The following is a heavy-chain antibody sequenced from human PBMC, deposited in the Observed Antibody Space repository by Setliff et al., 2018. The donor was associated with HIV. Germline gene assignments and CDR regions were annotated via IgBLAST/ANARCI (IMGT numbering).Heavy chain of an antibody. Sequence: GGSLRLSCAASGFTFSSYWMQWVRQPPGKGLEWVSGITWRGGVLGYAASAKGRFIISRDNAGSSLHLQMNSLATEDTALYFCVKGGTLAGQFYYYMNVWGKGTTVTVSS. CDR1: GFTFSSYW. CDR2: ITWRGGVL. J-gene: IGHJ6*03. V-gene: IGHV3-9*01. D-gene: IGHD6-19*01. CDR3: VKGGTLAGQFYYYMNV.